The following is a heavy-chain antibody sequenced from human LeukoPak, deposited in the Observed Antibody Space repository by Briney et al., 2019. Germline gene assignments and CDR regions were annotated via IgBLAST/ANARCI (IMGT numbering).Heavy chain of an antibody. D-gene: IGHD2-2*01. Sequence: GGSLRLSCAASGFTFSSYSMNWVRRAPGKGLEWVSSISSSSSYIYYADSVKGRFTISRNNAKNSLYLQMNSLRAEDTAVYYCARDGRRYCSSTSCYVVYWGQGTLVTVSS. J-gene: IGHJ4*02. CDR3: ARDGRRYCSSTSCYVVY. CDR2: ISSSSSYI. CDR1: GFTFSSYS. V-gene: IGHV3-21*01.